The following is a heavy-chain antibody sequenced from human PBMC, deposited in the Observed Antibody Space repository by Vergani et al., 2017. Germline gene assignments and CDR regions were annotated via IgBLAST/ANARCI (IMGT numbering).Heavy chain of an antibody. CDR3: ARVGYGDYNTGDDAFDI. V-gene: IGHV4-34*01. Sequence: QVQLQQWGAGLLKPSETLSLTCAVYGGSFSGYYWSWIRQPPGKGLEWIGEINHSGSTNYNPSLKSRVTISVDTSKNQFSLKLSSVTAADTAVYYCARVGYGDYNTGDDAFDIWGQGTMVTVSS. J-gene: IGHJ3*02. CDR2: INHSGST. CDR1: GGSFSGYY. D-gene: IGHD4-17*01.